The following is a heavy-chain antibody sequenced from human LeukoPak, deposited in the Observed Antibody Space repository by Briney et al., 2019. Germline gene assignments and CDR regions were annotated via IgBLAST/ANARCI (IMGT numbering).Heavy chain of an antibody. J-gene: IGHJ4*02. CDR3: ARQGDTSCWEN. CDR2: IYYSGST. D-gene: IGHD2-2*01. CDR1: GGSISSSSYY. Sequence: SETLSLTCTVSGGSISSSSYYWGWIRQPPGKGQEWIGSIYYSGSTYYNPSLKSRVTISVDTSKNQFSLKLSSVTAADTAVYYCARQGDTSCWENWGQGTLVTVSS. V-gene: IGHV4-39*01.